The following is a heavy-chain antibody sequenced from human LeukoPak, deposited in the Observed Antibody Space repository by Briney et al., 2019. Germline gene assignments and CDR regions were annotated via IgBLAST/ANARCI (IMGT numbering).Heavy chain of an antibody. D-gene: IGHD4-17*01. V-gene: IGHV4-34*01. CDR2: INHSGST. J-gene: IGHJ4*02. Sequence: SETLSLTCAVYGGSFSGYYWSWIRQPPGKGLEWIGEINHSGSTNYNPSLKGRVTISVDTSKNQFSLKLSSVTAADTAVYYCASASYGDYVDYWGQGTLVTVSS. CDR1: GGSFSGYY. CDR3: ASASYGDYVDY.